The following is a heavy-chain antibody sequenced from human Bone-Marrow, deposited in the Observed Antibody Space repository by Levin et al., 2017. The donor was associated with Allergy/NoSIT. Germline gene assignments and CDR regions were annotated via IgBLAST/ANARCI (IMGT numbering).Heavy chain of an antibody. CDR3: ARGGLFRKFFHY. J-gene: IGHJ4*02. Sequence: GESLKISCEASGFTFSDYWMSWVRQAPGKGLEWVANIKHDGSDKYHVDAVKGRFTISRDNAKNSLYLEMNSLRAEDTAVYYCARGGLFRKFFHYWGQETEVSVYS. CDR1: GFTFSDYW. V-gene: IGHV3-7*01. D-gene: IGHD2-21*01. CDR2: IKHDGSDK.